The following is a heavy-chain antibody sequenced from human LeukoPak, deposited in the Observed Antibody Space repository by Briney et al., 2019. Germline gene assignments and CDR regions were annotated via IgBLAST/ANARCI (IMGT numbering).Heavy chain of an antibody. J-gene: IGHJ4*02. D-gene: IGHD2-15*01. CDR2: VYPGDSDT. V-gene: IGHV5-51*01. CDR1: GYSFTNYW. Sequence: GKSLKISCEAPGYSFTNYWIGWVRQMPGKGLEWMGIVYPGDSDTRYSPSFQGRVTISADKSISTAYLQWSSLKASDTAMYYCAMGSVVAATDYWGQGTLVTVSS. CDR3: AMGSVVAATDY.